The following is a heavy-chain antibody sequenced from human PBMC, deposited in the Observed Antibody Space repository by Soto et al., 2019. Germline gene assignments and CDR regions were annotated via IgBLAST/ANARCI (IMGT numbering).Heavy chain of an antibody. CDR2: IKQDGSEK. CDR3: ARERASYYYGMDV. V-gene: IGHV3-7*03. CDR1: GFTLSSYW. Sequence: GGSLRLSCAASGFTLSSYWMSWVRQAPGKGLEWVANIKQDGSEKYYVDSVKGRFTISRDNAKNSLYLQMNSLRAEDTAVYYCARERASYYYGMDVWGQGTKVTVYS. J-gene: IGHJ6*02.